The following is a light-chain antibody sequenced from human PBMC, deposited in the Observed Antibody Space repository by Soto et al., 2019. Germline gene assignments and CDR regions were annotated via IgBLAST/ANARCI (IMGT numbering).Light chain of an antibody. CDR1: QTLSSRH. V-gene: IGKV3-15*01. CDR3: QQYDNWPLT. J-gene: IGKJ4*01. CDR2: GAS. Sequence: TQSPGTLCLSPGERATLSCRASQTLSSRHLAWYQQKPGQAPRFLIYGASTRATGIPARFSGSGSGTEFTLTISSLQSEDFAVYYCQQYDNWPLTFGGGTKVDIK.